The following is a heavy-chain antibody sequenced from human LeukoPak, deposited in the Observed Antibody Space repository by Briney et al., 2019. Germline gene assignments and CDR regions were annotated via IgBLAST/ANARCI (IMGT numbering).Heavy chain of an antibody. V-gene: IGHV3-48*04. D-gene: IGHD4-17*01. CDR1: GFTFSGYT. CDR3: ARGSTTAQRKDAFDI. J-gene: IGHJ3*02. Sequence: GGSLRLSCAASGFTFSGYTMNWVRQAPGKGLEWVSYISSSSSTIYYSDSIKGRFTISRDNAKNSLYLQMNSLGAEDMALYYCARGSTTAQRKDAFDIWGQGTMVTVSS. CDR2: ISSSSSTI.